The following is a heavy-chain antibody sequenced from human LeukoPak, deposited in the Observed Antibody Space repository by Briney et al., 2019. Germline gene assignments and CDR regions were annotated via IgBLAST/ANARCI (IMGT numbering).Heavy chain of an antibody. J-gene: IGHJ4*02. CDR3: ARDMAPDYYDSSGYQVGFDY. CDR1: GDSVSSNSAA. CDR2: TYYRSKWYN. V-gene: IGHV6-1*01. Sequence: SQTLSLTYAISGDSVSSNSAAWNWIRQSPSRGLEWLGRTYYRSKWYNDYAVSVKSRITINPDTSKNQFSLQLNSVTPEDTAVYYCARDMAPDYYDSSGYQVGFDYWGQGTLVTVSS. D-gene: IGHD3-22*01.